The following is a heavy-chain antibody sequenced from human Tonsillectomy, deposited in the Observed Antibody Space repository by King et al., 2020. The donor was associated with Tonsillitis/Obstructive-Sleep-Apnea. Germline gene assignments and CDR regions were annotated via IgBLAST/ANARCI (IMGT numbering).Heavy chain of an antibody. CDR2: IHYMGRT. CDR1: GGSISSYF. V-gene: IGHV4-59*01. Sequence: VQLQESGPGLVKPSETLSLTCSVSGGSISSYFWNWIRQPPGKGLEWIGYIHYMGRTNYNPSPKSRVTMSVDTSKNQFSLNLSSVTAADTAVYYCASSDYVSVYPQHWGQGTLVTVSS. CDR3: ASSDYVSVYPQH. J-gene: IGHJ1*01. D-gene: IGHD4-17*01.